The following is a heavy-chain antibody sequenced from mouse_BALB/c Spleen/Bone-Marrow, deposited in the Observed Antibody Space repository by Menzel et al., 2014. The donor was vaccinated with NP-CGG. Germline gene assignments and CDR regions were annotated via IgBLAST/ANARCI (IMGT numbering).Heavy chain of an antibody. D-gene: IGHD4-1*01. CDR1: GFTFSSFG. J-gene: IGHJ1*01. V-gene: IGHV5-17*02. CDR3: TRSRGNWDDFDV. CDR2: INSGSSIT. Sequence: EVKLVESGGGLVQPGGSRKLSCAASGFTFSSFGMHWVRQAPEKGLEWVAYINSGSSITYYADTLKGRFTISRDNPKNPLFLQMTSLRSEDTAIYYCTRSRGNWDDFDVWGAGTTVTVSS.